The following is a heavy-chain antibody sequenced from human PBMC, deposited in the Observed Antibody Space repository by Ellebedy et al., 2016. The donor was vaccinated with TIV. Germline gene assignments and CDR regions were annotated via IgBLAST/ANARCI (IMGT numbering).Heavy chain of an antibody. D-gene: IGHD3-10*01. CDR2: IKQDGSEK. CDR1: GFTFNIYW. CDR3: AREVGSLYYFDY. Sequence: PGGSLRLSCPASGFTFNIYWMSWVRQAPGKGLEWVANIKQDGSEKYYVDSVKGRFTISRDNSKNSLFLQMKSLRAEDTAVYYCAREVGSLYYFDYWGQGTLVTVSS. J-gene: IGHJ4*02. V-gene: IGHV3-7*03.